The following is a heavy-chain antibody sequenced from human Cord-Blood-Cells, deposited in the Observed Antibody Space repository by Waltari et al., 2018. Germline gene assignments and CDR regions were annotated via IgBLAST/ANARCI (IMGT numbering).Heavy chain of an antibody. V-gene: IGHV1-2*02. J-gene: IGHJ4*02. Sequence: QVQLVQSGAEVKTPGASVKVSCKASGYTFTGYYMHLGRQATGQGLEWMGWINPNSGGTNYAQKFQGRVTMTRDTSISTAYMELSRLRSDDTAVYYCARSRPFTSSSDFDYWGQGTLVTVSS. CDR2: INPNSGGT. CDR3: ARSRPFTSSSDFDY. D-gene: IGHD6-6*01. CDR1: GYTFTGYY.